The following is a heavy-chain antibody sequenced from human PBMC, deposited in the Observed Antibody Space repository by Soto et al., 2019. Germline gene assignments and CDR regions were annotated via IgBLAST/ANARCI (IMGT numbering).Heavy chain of an antibody. V-gene: IGHV1-69*13. CDR3: ARGRVVSQTYYYGMDV. CDR1: GGTFSSYA. J-gene: IGHJ6*02. D-gene: IGHD3-22*01. CDR2: IIPIFGTA. Sequence: EASVKVSCKASGGTFSSYAISWVRQAPGQGLEWMGGIIPIFGTANYAQKFQGRVTITADESTSTAYMELSSLRSEDTAVYYCARGRVVSQTYYYGMDVWGQGTTVTVSS.